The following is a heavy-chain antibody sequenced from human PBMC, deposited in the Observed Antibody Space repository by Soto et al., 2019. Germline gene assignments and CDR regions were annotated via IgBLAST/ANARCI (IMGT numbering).Heavy chain of an antibody. J-gene: IGHJ5*02. V-gene: IGHV4-59*12. Sequence: SETLSLTCTVSGGSISNYYWSWIRQPPGKGLEWIGDIYYSGSTNYNPSLKSRVTISVDTSKNQFSLKLSSVTAADTAVYYCASFYYDSSGYYSNWFDPWGQGTLVTVSS. D-gene: IGHD3-22*01. CDR2: IYYSGST. CDR1: GGSISNYY. CDR3: ASFYYDSSGYYSNWFDP.